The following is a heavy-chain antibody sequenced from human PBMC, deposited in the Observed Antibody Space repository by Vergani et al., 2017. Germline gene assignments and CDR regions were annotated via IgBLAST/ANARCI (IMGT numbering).Heavy chain of an antibody. CDR1: GGTFSSYA. D-gene: IGHD2-2*01. V-gene: IGHV1-69*18. CDR2: IIPIFGTA. Sequence: QVQLVQSGAEVKKPGSSVKVSCKASGGTFSSYAISWVRQAPGQGLEWMGRIIPIFGTANYAQKFQGRVTITADESTSTAYMELSSLRAEDTAVYYCAKDSLAYCSSTSCSALDYWGQGTLVTVSS. J-gene: IGHJ4*02. CDR3: AKDSLAYCSSTSCSALDY.